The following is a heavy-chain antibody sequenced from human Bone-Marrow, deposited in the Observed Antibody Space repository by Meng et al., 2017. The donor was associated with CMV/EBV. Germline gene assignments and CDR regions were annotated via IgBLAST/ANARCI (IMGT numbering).Heavy chain of an antibody. CDR3: AGTITMVRGVHFDY. V-gene: IGHV4-61*03. J-gene: IGHJ4*02. Sequence: SGDDVSSGSHYWSWIRQPPGKGLEWIGYIYYSGSTNYNPSLKSRVTISVDMSKNHFSLKLSSVTAADTAVYYCAGTITMVRGVHFDYWGQGTLVTVSS. CDR2: IYYSGST. D-gene: IGHD3-10*01. CDR1: GDDVSSGSHY.